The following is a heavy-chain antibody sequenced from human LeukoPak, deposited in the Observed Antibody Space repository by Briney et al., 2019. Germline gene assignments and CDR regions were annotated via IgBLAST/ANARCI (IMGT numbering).Heavy chain of an antibody. V-gene: IGHV3-7*01. CDR1: GIMFSGYW. J-gene: IGHJ4*02. Sequence: GGSLRLSCTASGIMFSGYWMSWVRQAPGKGLEWVANIKQHGTEKYYVDSVKGRFTISRDDAKKSVYLQMNSLRAEDTAVYYCASDGGPFDHWGRGILVTVAS. CDR3: ASDGGPFDH. D-gene: IGHD3-16*01. CDR2: IKQHGTEK.